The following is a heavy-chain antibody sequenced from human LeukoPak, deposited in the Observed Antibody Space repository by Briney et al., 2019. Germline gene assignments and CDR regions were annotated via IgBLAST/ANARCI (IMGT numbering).Heavy chain of an antibody. CDR1: GFTFSNYV. CDR2: INGGGGST. V-gene: IGHV3-23*01. CDR3: VKDGRRSPPC. D-gene: IGHD2-15*01. J-gene: IGHJ4*02. Sequence: PGGSLRLSCAASGFTFSNYVMSWVRQAPGKGPEWVSGINGGGGSTFYAESVKGRFTVSRDNSKNTLYLRMNNLRVEDTAVYFCVKDGRRSPPCWGQGTRVTVSS.